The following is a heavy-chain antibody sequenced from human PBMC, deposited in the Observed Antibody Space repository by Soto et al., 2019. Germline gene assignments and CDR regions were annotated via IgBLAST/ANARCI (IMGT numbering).Heavy chain of an antibody. V-gene: IGHV1-69*01. CDR2: IIPIYGTA. J-gene: IGHJ2*01. CDR3: ARDGHGYDYWYFDL. CDR1: GDTFNKYT. D-gene: IGHD5-12*01. Sequence: QVQLVRSGAEVKEPGSSVKVSCKVSGDTFNKYTISWVRQAPGQGLEWMAEIIPIYGTANYALKFHDRIKVTADESTATAYMELNSLTSEDTAIYYCARDGHGYDYWYFDLWGRGTLITVSS.